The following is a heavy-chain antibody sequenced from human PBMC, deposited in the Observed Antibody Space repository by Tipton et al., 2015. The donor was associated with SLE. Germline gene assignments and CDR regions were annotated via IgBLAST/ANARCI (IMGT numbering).Heavy chain of an antibody. V-gene: IGHV3-33*01. J-gene: IGHJ4*02. Sequence: SLRLSCAASGFTFSSYGMYWVRQAPGKGLEWVALIWYDGSNKYYADSVKGRFTISRDNSKNTLYLQMNSLRAEDTAVYYCARDHVVVPAALAYWGQGTLVTVSS. CDR3: ARDHVVVPAALAY. CDR1: GFTFSSYG. CDR2: IWYDGSNK. D-gene: IGHD2-2*01.